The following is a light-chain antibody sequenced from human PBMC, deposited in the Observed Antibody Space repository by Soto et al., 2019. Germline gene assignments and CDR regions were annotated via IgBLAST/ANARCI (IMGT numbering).Light chain of an antibody. CDR1: QIISNY. CDR3: QQSYSTLRT. CDR2: AAS. J-gene: IGKJ1*01. Sequence: DIQMTQSPSSLSASVGDRVTITCLASQIISNYLNWYQQKPGKAPNLLIYAASSLQSGVPARFSGSGSGTDFTLTISSLQPEDFATYYCQQSYSTLRTFGQGTKVDIK. V-gene: IGKV1-39*01.